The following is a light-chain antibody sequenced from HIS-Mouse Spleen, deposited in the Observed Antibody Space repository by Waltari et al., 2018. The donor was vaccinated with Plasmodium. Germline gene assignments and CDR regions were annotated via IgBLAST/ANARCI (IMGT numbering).Light chain of an antibody. J-gene: IGKJ3*01. CDR2: GAS. Sequence: EIVMTQSPATLSVSPGERATLSCMASQSVSSNLAWYQQKPGQAPRLLIYGASTRDTGIPARFSCSGSGTEFTLTISSLQSEDFAVYYCQQYNNWSFTFGPGTKVDIK. V-gene: IGKV3-15*01. CDR1: QSVSSN. CDR3: QQYNNWSFT.